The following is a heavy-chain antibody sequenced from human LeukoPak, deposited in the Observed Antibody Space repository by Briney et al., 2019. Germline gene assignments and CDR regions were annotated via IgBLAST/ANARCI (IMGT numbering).Heavy chain of an antibody. CDR1: GFTFSRYT. V-gene: IGHV3-21*01. D-gene: IGHD4-17*01. J-gene: IGHJ6*02. CDR2: ISSSSSYI. Sequence: GGSLRLSCAASGFTFSRYTMNWVRQAPGKRLEWVSSISSSSSYIYYADSVKGRFTISRDNSLYLQMNSLRAEDTAVYYCARGGSYGDYSRVWGQGTTVTVSS. CDR3: ARGGSYGDYSRV.